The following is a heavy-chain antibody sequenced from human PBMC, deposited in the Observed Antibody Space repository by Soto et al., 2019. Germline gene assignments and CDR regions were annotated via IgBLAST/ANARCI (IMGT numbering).Heavy chain of an antibody. CDR3: ARDVTILGVGPYNWFDP. CDR2: ISGSGGST. D-gene: IGHD3-3*01. Sequence: GGSLRLSCAASGFTFSSYAMSWVRQAPGKGLEWVSAISGSGGSTYYADSVKGRFTISRDNSKNTLYLQMNSLRAEDTAVYYCARDVTILGVGPYNWFDPWGQGTLVTVSS. J-gene: IGHJ5*02. CDR1: GFTFSSYA. V-gene: IGHV3-23*01.